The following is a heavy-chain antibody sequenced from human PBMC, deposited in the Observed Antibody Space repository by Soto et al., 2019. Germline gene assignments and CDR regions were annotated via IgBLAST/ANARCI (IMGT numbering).Heavy chain of an antibody. CDR3: ARDAPRCSGGTCLDY. V-gene: IGHV3-48*02. CDR1: GFTFSSFS. J-gene: IGHJ4*02. D-gene: IGHD2-15*01. Sequence: EVQLMESGGGLVQPGGSLRLSCAASGFTFSSFSMHWVRQAPGKGLEWVSYISSSGSTIYYADSVRGRFTISRDNAKNSLYLQMNSLRDEDTAVFYCARDAPRCSGGTCLDYWGQGTLVSVSS. CDR2: ISSSGSTI.